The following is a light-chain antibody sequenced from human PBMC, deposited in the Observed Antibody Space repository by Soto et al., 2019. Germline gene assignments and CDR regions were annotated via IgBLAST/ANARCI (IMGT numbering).Light chain of an antibody. CDR1: SSDVGGYNH. V-gene: IGLV2-14*03. CDR3: TSYTPTGALV. Sequence: QSVLTQPASVSGSPGQSITISCTGTSSDVGGYNHVSWYQQHPGKAPRLMIYEVSDRSSGVSNRFSGTKSGNTASLTISGLQSEDEADYYCTSYTPTGALVFGSGTKLTVL. J-gene: IGLJ3*02. CDR2: EVS.